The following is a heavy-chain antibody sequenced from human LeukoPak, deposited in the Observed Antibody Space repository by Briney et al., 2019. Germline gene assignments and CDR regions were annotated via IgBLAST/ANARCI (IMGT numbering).Heavy chain of an antibody. V-gene: IGHV3-21*01. Sequence: GGSLRLSCAASGFTFSSYSMNWVRQAPGKGLEWVSSISSSDTYIYHADSVKGRFTISRDNAKNSLYLQMNSLRVEDTAVYYCARDTLSGSGSYYPSAEFWGQGTLVTVSS. CDR2: ISSSDTYI. J-gene: IGHJ4*02. CDR3: ARDTLSGSGSYYPSAEF. CDR1: GFTFSSYS. D-gene: IGHD3-10*01.